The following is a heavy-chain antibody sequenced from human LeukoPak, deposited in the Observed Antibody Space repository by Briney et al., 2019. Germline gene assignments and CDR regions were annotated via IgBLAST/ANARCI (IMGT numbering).Heavy chain of an antibody. D-gene: IGHD2-2*01. Sequence: SKTLSLTCTVSGASVSSGTYYWGWIRQPPGRGLEWIGSIYSTGTPYYDPSLKSRVAISADTSKNQFSLKLSSVTAADTAVYYCARRTLNGDYFDYWGQGTLVTVSS. CDR1: GASVSSGTYY. J-gene: IGHJ4*02. V-gene: IGHV4-39*01. CDR2: IYSTGTP. CDR3: ARRTLNGDYFDY.